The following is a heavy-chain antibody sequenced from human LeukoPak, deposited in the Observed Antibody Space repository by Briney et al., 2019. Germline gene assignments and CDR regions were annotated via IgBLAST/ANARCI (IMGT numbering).Heavy chain of an antibody. V-gene: IGHV4-61*02. CDR2: IYTSGST. CDR1: GGSIYSGTYY. J-gene: IGHJ2*01. D-gene: IGHD2-2*01. Sequence: SQTLSLTCSVSGGSIYSGTYYWSWIRQPAGKGLEWIGRIYTSGSTNYHPSLKSRVTVSLDISKNQFSLKLSSVTAADTAVYYCARETHMYCKSNSCYGYFDLWGRGALVTVSS. CDR3: ARETHMYCKSNSCYGYFDL.